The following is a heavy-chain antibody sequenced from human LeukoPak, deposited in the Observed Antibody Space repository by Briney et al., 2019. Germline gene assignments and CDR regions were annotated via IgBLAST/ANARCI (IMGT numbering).Heavy chain of an antibody. CDR1: GFTFSNYD. D-gene: IGHD3-10*01. CDR2: IGTTGDT. CDR3: ARAVAAARGVNYFDY. V-gene: IGHV3-13*01. J-gene: IGHJ4*02. Sequence: GGPLRLSCAASGFTFSNYDMHWVRQVTGKYLEWVSAIGTTGDTYYPGSVKGRFTISRENAKNSLYLQMNSLRAGDTAVYYCARAVAAARGVNYFDYWGQGTLVTVSS.